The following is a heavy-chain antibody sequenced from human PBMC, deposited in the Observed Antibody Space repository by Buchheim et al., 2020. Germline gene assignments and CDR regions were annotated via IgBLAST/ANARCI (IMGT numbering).Heavy chain of an antibody. Sequence: QVQLVQSGAEVKKPGSSVKVSCKASGGTFSSYTISWVRQAPGQELEWMGIINPSGGSTSYAQKFQGRVTMTRDTSTSTVYMELSSLRSEDTAVYYCARAKYSYGWGSDAFDIWGQGT. J-gene: IGHJ3*02. CDR1: GGTFSSYT. V-gene: IGHV1-46*03. CDR3: ARAKYSYGWGSDAFDI. D-gene: IGHD5-18*01. CDR2: INPSGGST.